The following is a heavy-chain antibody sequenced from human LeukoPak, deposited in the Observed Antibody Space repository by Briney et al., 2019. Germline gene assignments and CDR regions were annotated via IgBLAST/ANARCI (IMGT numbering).Heavy chain of an antibody. Sequence: GGSLRLSCAASGFTFSSYGMSWVRQAPGKGLEWVSAISGSGGSTYYADSVKGRFTISRDNSKNTLYLQMNSLRAEDTAVYYCAKVDIVVVVAATPALDVRGKGTTVTISS. CDR1: GFTFSSYG. V-gene: IGHV3-23*01. J-gene: IGHJ6*04. D-gene: IGHD2-15*01. CDR2: ISGSGGST. CDR3: AKVDIVVVVAATPALDV.